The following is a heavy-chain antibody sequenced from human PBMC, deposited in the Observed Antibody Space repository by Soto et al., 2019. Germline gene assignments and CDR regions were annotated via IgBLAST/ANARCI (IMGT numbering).Heavy chain of an antibody. D-gene: IGHD2-15*01. CDR3: AREGYCSSGSCALYSHDYFGMDV. Sequence: ASVKVSCKASGYSFTRYGFSWVRQAPGQGLEWMGWISTYNENTKYTQKFQGRATMTTDTSTSTAYMELRSLTSDDTAVYYCAREGYCSSGSCALYSHDYFGMDVWGQGTTVTVSS. J-gene: IGHJ6*02. CDR2: ISTYNENT. CDR1: GYSFTRYG. V-gene: IGHV1-18*01.